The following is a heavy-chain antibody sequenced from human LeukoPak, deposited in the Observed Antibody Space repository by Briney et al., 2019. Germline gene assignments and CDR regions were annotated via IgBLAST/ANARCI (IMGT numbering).Heavy chain of an antibody. CDR2: TYYRSKCYN. J-gene: IGHJ3*02. Sequence: SQTLSLTCAISGDSVSSNSAAWNWIRQSPSRGLEWLGRTYYRSKCYNDYAVSVKSRITINPDTSKNQFSLQLNSVTPEDTAVYYCARVGDSSGPGAFDIWGQGTMVTVSS. CDR3: ARVGDSSGPGAFDI. V-gene: IGHV6-1*01. D-gene: IGHD3-22*01. CDR1: GDSVSSNSAA.